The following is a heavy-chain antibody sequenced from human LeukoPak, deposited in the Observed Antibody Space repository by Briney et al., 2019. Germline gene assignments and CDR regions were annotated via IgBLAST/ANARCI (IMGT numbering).Heavy chain of an antibody. J-gene: IGHJ4*02. CDR1: GFTFSSFA. CDR2: FDGNGPNT. Sequence: HPGVSLRLSCAASGFTFSSFAMTWVRQAPGKGLEWVSGFDGNGPNTYYADSVKGRWTISRDNSRNTLYLEMNSLGPEDTAIYYCAKPRTTGLGWAQFDYWGQGSLVTASS. V-gene: IGHV3-23*01. D-gene: IGHD2-8*02. CDR3: AKPRTTGLGWAQFDY.